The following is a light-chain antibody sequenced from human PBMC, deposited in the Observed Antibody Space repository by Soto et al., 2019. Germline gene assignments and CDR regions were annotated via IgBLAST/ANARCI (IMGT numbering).Light chain of an antibody. CDR1: QSIRNN. CDR2: GAP. CDR3: QRYNNWPLT. V-gene: IGKV3-15*01. Sequence: EIVMTQSPATLSVSPGERATLSCRASQSIRNNLAWYQQRPGQSPTLLIYGAPTRAPGVPANFRGSGSGTEFTLTINGLQSEHFAVYYCQRYNNWPLTFGGGTKVDIK. J-gene: IGKJ4*01.